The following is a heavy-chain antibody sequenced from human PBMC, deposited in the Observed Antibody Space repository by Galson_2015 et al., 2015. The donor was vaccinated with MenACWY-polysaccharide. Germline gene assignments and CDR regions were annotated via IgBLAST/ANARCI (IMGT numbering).Heavy chain of an antibody. V-gene: IGHV3-23*01. CDR2: ISPGSETA. D-gene: IGHD1-26*01. J-gene: IGHJ4*02. CDR1: GFNFSILV. CDR3: VKGGWADN. Sequence: SLRLSCAASGFNFSILVMTWVRQGPGKGLEWVSAISPGSETAYYSDSVKGRFTISSDNSKDTLHLQMDSLRAEDTAVYYCVKGGWADNWGQGTLVTVSS.